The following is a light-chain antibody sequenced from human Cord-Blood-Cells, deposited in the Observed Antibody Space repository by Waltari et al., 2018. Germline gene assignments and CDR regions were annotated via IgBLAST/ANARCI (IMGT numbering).Light chain of an antibody. Sequence: DIQMTQSPSSLSASVGDRVTITCRASQSISSYLNWYQQKPGKAPKSLIYAASSVQSGVPSRFSGSGSGTDFTRTISSLQPEDFATYYCRQSYSTPRTFGQGTKVEIK. CDR1: QSISSY. J-gene: IGKJ1*01. CDR2: AAS. V-gene: IGKV1-39*01. CDR3: RQSYSTPRT.